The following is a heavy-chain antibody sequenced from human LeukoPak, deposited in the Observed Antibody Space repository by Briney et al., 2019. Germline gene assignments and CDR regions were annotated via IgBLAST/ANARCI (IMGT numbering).Heavy chain of an antibody. CDR2: IYSGGST. CDR3: AREEPHYYGSGSYYSFGY. CDR1: GFTVSSNY. Sequence: GGSLRLPCAASGFTVSSNYMSWVRQAPGKGLEWVSVIYSGGSTYYADSVKGRFTISRDNSKNTLYLQMNSLRAGDTAVYYCAREEPHYYGSGSYYSFGYWGQGTLVTVSS. D-gene: IGHD3-10*01. V-gene: IGHV3-66*01. J-gene: IGHJ4*02.